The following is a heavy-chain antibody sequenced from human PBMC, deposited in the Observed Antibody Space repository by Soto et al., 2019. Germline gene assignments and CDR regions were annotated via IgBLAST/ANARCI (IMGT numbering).Heavy chain of an antibody. J-gene: IGHJ5*02. V-gene: IGHV3-23*01. Sequence: GGSLRLSCAASGFTFSSYAMSWVRQAPGKGLEWVSAISGSGGSTYYADSVKGRFTISRDNSKNTLYLQMNSLRAEDTAVYYCAKDPLYCSGGSCYPTNWFDPWGQGTLVTVSS. CDR3: AKDPLYCSGGSCYPTNWFDP. CDR1: GFTFSSYA. CDR2: ISGSGGST. D-gene: IGHD2-15*01.